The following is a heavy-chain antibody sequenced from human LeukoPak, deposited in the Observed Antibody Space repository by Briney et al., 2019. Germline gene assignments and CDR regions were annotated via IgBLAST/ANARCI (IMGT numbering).Heavy chain of an antibody. D-gene: IGHD6-6*01. J-gene: IGHJ6*02. V-gene: IGHV4-59*01. CDR1: GVSISSYY. Sequence: SETLSLTCTVPGVSISSYYWSWIRQPPGKGLEWIGYIYYSGSTNYNPSLKSRVTISVDTSKNQFSLKLSSVTAADTAVYYCARAGAARPPYGMDVWGQGTTVTVSS. CDR3: ARAGAARPPYGMDV. CDR2: IYYSGST.